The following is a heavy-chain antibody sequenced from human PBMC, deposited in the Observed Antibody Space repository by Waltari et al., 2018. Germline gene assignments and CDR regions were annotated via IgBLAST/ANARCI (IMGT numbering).Heavy chain of an antibody. J-gene: IGHJ4*02. D-gene: IGHD3-10*01. Sequence: EVELVQSGAEVKKPGATVTISCKASGYTFMAYFMHWVQQAPGKGIEGMGRIDPEDGETVYSEKFQGRVTITADTSTDTAYMELSSLTSGDTAVYYCAPLPGGSGQTFDYWGQGTLVTVSS. CDR3: APLPGGSGQTFDY. V-gene: IGHV1-69-2*01. CDR1: GYTFMAYF. CDR2: IDPEDGET.